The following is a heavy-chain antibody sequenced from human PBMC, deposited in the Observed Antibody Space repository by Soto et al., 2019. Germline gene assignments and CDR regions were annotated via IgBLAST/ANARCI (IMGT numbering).Heavy chain of an antibody. Sequence: QVQLQESGPGLVKPSETLSLTCTVSGGATSTYYWSWIRQSPGKGLECIGYMYYSGSTNYNPSLKSRVTISLDTSKNQFSLKLKSVTATDTAVYYCARLSHNWNDLGWFDPWGQGILVTVSS. CDR1: GGATSTYY. V-gene: IGHV4-59*08. J-gene: IGHJ5*02. D-gene: IGHD1-1*01. CDR3: ARLSHNWNDLGWFDP. CDR2: MYYSGST.